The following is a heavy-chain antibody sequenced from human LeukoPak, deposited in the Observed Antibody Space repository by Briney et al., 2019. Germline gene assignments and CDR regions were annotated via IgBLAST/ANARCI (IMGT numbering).Heavy chain of an antibody. CDR2: IYSGGST. CDR1: GFTVSSNY. Sequence: GGSLRLSCAASGFTVSSNYMSWVRQAPGKGLEWVSVIYSGGSTYYADSVKGRLTISRDNSKNTLYLQMNSLRAEDTAVYYCASGAVAGIFDYWGQGTLVTVSS. V-gene: IGHV3-66*01. CDR3: ASGAVAGIFDY. D-gene: IGHD6-19*01. J-gene: IGHJ4*02.